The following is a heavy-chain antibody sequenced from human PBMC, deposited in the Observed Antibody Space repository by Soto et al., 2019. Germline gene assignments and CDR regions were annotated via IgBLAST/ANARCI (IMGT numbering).Heavy chain of an antibody. CDR2: IRSKAYGETT. D-gene: IGHD6-19*01. J-gene: IGHJ4*02. CDR3: TRDREKQSLYPGH. V-gene: IGHV3-49*03. Sequence: EVQLVESGGGLVQPGRSLRLSCTASGFTFGDYAMRRFRQAPEKGLEWVGFIRSKAYGETTEYAASVKGRFTISRDEYKSIAYLPMNSLKTEDTAVYYCTRDREKQSLYPGHWGQGTLVTVSS. CDR1: GFTFGDYA.